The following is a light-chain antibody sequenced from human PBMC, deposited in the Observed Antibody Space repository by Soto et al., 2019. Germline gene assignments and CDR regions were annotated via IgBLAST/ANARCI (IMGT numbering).Light chain of an antibody. Sequence: QSALTQPPSASGSPGQSVTISCTGTSSDVGGYNYVSWYQQYPGKAPKLMIYEVSKRPSGVPDRFSGSKSGNTASLTVSGLQAEDEADYYCSSYAGSSNLVFGGGTKVTVL. CDR1: SSDVGGYNY. CDR2: EVS. CDR3: SSYAGSSNLV. J-gene: IGLJ2*01. V-gene: IGLV2-8*01.